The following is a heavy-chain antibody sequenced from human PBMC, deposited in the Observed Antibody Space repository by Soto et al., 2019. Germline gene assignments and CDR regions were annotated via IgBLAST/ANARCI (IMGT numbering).Heavy chain of an antibody. D-gene: IGHD3-16*01. Sequence: LRLSCAASGFTFSSYDMLWVRQARGKGLEWVSGIGTAGDTHYPDSVKGRFTISRENGKNSLYLQMNSLRAGDTAVYYCARGGPNWDYYFYGMDVWGQGTTVTVSS. CDR3: ARGGPNWDYYFYGMDV. V-gene: IGHV3-13*04. CDR1: GFTFSSYD. CDR2: IGTAGDT. J-gene: IGHJ6*02.